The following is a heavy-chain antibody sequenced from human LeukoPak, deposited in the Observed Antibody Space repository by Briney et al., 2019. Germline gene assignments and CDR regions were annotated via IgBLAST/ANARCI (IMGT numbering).Heavy chain of an antibody. D-gene: IGHD5-12*01. CDR2: INPSGGST. J-gene: IGHJ6*03. CDR3: ARAGRDRMWLRRTQQYYYYMDV. Sequence: RASVKVSCKASGYTFTSYYMHWVRQAPGQGLEWMGIINPSGGSTSYAQKFQGRVTMTRDMSTSTVYMELSSLRSEDTAVYYCARAGRDRMWLRRTQQYYYYMDVWGKGTTVTVSS. CDR1: GYTFTSYY. V-gene: IGHV1-46*01.